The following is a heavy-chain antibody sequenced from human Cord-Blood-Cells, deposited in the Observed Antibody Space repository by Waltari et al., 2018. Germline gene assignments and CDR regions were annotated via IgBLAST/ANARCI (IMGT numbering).Heavy chain of an antibody. D-gene: IGHD2-15*01. CDR3: AKDRSYGGNWRFDY. V-gene: IGHV3-30*02. Sequence: QVQLVESGGGVVQPGGSLRLSCAASGLTFSTYGLPWVRQAPGKGLEWVAFIRYDGSNKYYADSVKGRFTISRDNSKNTLYLQMNSLRAEDTAVYYCAKDRSYGGNWRFDYWGQGTLVTVSS. J-gene: IGHJ4*02. CDR1: GLTFSTYG. CDR2: IRYDGSNK.